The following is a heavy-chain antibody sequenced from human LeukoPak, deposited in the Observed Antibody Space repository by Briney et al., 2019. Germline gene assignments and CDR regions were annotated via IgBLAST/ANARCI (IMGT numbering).Heavy chain of an antibody. Sequence: GASVKVSCKASGGTFSSYAISWVRQAAGQGLEWMGRIIPILGIANYAQKFQGRVTITADKSTSTAYMELSSLRSEDTAVYYCARVIDSSGYYYFDYWGQGTLVTVSS. D-gene: IGHD3-22*01. CDR3: ARVIDSSGYYYFDY. J-gene: IGHJ4*02. V-gene: IGHV1-69*04. CDR2: IIPILGIA. CDR1: GGTFSSYA.